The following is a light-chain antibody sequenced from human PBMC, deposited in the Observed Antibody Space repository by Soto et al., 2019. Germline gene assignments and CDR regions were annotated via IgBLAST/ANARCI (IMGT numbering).Light chain of an antibody. CDR3: QQANSFPIT. Sequence: DIRMTQSPSSVSASVGDRVTITCRASQGITNRLAWYQQKPGKAPKLLIYEASSLQSGVPSRISGSGSGTDFTLTISSLQPEDFAPYDCQQANSFPITFGQGTRLEIK. J-gene: IGKJ5*01. V-gene: IGKV1D-12*01. CDR1: QGITNR. CDR2: EAS.